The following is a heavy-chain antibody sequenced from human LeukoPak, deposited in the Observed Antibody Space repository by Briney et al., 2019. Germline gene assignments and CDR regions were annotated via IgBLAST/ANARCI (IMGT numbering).Heavy chain of an antibody. J-gene: IGHJ4*02. V-gene: IGHV3-30*02. CDR1: GFNFNNYG. D-gene: IGHD6-19*01. Sequence: GGSLRLSCAASGFNFNNYGMHWVRQAPGKGLEWVTFIRYDGSNQYYADSVKGRFTVSRDNSNNMLYLQMNSLTAEDTAVYYCAKETGYSSPDYWGQGTLVTVSS. CDR2: IRYDGSNQ. CDR3: AKETGYSSPDY.